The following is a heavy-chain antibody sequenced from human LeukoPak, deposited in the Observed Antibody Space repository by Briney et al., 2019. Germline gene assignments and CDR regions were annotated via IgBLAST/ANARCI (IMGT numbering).Heavy chain of an antibody. V-gene: IGHV4-30-4*01. D-gene: IGHD4-17*01. CDR1: GGSFSGYY. CDR3: ARVRYGDYFFDY. J-gene: IGHJ4*02. CDR2: IYYSGST. Sequence: SETLSLTCAVYGGSFSGYYWSWIRQPPGKGLEWIGYIYYSGSTYHNPALKSRVSMSVDTSKNQFSLKLSSVTAADTAVYYCARVRYGDYFFDYWGQGTLVTVSS.